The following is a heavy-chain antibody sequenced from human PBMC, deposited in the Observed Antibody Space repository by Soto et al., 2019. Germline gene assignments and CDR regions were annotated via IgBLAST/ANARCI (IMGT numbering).Heavy chain of an antibody. J-gene: IGHJ3*02. CDR1: GFTFSSYG. D-gene: IGHD3-16*02. V-gene: IGHV3-33*01. CDR2: IWYDGSNK. Sequence: QVQLVESGGGVVQPGRSLRLSCAASGFTFSSYGMHWVRQAPGKGLEWVAVIWYDGSNKYYADSVKGRFTISRDNSTKTLYLQMNSLRDEDTAVYYCARDNLGGDYDYIWGSYPTEQGHAFDIWGQGTMVTVSS. CDR3: ARDNLGGDYDYIWGSYPTEQGHAFDI.